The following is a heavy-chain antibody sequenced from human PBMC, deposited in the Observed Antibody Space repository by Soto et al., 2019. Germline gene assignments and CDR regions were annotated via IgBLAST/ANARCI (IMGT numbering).Heavy chain of an antibody. CDR3: VRKYPGTRPFDY. D-gene: IGHD2-2*01. CDR1: GFTFNSYA. V-gene: IGHV3-23*01. CDR2: IGTDGNT. Sequence: VGSLRLSCAASGFTFNSYAVNWVRQAPGKGLAWVSAIGTDGNTYYANSVKGRFTISRDNSRTTLYLQMNSLRVEDTALYYCVRKYPGTRPFDYWGQGTLVTAPQ. J-gene: IGHJ4*01.